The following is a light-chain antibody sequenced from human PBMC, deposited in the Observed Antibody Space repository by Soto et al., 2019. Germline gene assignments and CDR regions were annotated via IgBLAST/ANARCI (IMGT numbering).Light chain of an antibody. CDR1: SSDVGGYNY. J-gene: IGLJ3*02. CDR3: SSYTSSSTWV. Sequence: QSALTQPASVSGSPGQSITISCTGTSSDVGGYNYVSWYQQHPGKAPKLIIYEVSSRPSGVSNRFSGSKSDNTASLTISGLQAEDEADYYCSSYTSSSTWVFGGGTKVTVL. V-gene: IGLV2-14*01. CDR2: EVS.